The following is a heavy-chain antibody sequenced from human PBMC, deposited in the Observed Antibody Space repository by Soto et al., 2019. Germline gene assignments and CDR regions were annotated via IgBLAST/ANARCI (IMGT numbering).Heavy chain of an antibody. J-gene: IGHJ5*02. CDR3: ARGGSVGTYFDP. D-gene: IGHD2-15*01. V-gene: IGHV4-30-4*01. CDR1: GGSISSGDYC. Sequence: QVQLQESGPGLVKPSQTLSLTCTVSGGSISSGDYCWSWIRQSPGKGPEWIAYIYYSGITYYNPSLKRRVTISLDTSKKQTSLKLNSVTAADTAVYYCARGGSVGTYFDPWGQGTLVTVPS. CDR2: IYYSGIT.